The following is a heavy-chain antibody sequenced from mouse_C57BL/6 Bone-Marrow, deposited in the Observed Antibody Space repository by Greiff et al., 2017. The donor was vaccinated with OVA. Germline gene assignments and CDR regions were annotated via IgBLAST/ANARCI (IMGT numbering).Heavy chain of an antibody. CDR1: GFTFSSYG. V-gene: IGHV5-6*02. CDR2: ISSGGSYT. CDR3: ASRTAPWFAY. Sequence: DVHLVESGGDLVKPGGSLKLSCAASGFTFSSYGMSWVRQTPDKRLEWVATISSGGSYTYYPDSVKGRFTISRDNAKNTLYLQMSSLKSEDTAMYYCASRTAPWFAYWGQGTLVTVSA. J-gene: IGHJ3*01.